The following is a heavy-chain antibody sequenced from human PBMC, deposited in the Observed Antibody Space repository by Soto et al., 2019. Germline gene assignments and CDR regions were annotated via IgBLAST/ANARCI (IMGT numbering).Heavy chain of an antibody. J-gene: IGHJ3*02. CDR3: ARQGDGDPDQDAFDI. V-gene: IGHV3-33*01. CDR2: IWYDGSNK. D-gene: IGHD4-17*01. CDR1: GFTFSSYG. Sequence: QVQLVESGGGVVQPGRSLRLSCAASGFTFSSYGMHWVRQAPGKGLEWVAVIWYDGSNKYYADSVKGRFTISRDNSKNTLYLQMNSLRAEDTAVYYCARQGDGDPDQDAFDIWGQGTMVTVSS.